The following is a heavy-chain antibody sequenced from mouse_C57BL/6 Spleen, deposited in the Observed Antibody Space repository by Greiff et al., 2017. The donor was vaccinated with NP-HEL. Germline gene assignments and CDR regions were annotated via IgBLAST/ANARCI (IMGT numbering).Heavy chain of an antibody. J-gene: IGHJ1*03. CDR3: AREGLSYYGKGGYFDV. V-gene: IGHV3-6*01. CDR2: ISYDGSN. D-gene: IGHD2-10*01. Sequence: EVQLVESGPGLVKPSQSLSLTCSVTGYSITSGYYWNWIRQFPGNKLEWMGYISYDGSNNYNPSLKNRISITRDTSKNQFFLKLNSVTTEDTATYYCAREGLSYYGKGGYFDVWGTGTTVTVSS. CDR1: GYSITSGYY.